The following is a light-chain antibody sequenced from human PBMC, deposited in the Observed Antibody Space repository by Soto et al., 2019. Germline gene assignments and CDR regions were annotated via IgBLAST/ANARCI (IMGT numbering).Light chain of an antibody. J-gene: IGLJ1*01. CDR2: DVS. CDR1: SSDVGGYNF. CDR3: SSYTSSSTLYG. V-gene: IGLV2-14*01. Sequence: QSVLTQPASGSGSPGQSITISCTGTSSDVGGYNFVSWYQQHPGKAPKLMIYDVSNRPSGVSNRFSGSKSGNTASLTISGLQADDEGAYYCSSYTSSSTLYGFGTGTKVTVL.